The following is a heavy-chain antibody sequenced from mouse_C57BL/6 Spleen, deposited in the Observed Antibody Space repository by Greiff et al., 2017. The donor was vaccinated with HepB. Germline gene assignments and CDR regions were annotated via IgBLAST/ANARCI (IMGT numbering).Heavy chain of an antibody. CDR2: ISDGGSYT. V-gene: IGHV5-4*01. Sequence: EVNVVESGGGLVKPGGSLKLSCAASGFTFSSYAMSWVRQTPEKRLEWVATISDGGSYTYYPDNVKGRFTISRDNAKNNLYLQMSHLKSEDTAMYYCARDLYGNYGAMDYWGQGTSVTVSS. CDR3: ARDLYGNYGAMDY. D-gene: IGHD2-1*01. J-gene: IGHJ4*01. CDR1: GFTFSSYA.